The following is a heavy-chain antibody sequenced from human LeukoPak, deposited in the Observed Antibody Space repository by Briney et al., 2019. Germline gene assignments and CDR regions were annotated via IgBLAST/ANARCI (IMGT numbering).Heavy chain of an antibody. CDR3: ARGALAAAGLDADYGMDV. V-gene: IGHV3-21*01. CDR2: ISTSSSYI. J-gene: IGHJ6*02. Sequence: GGSLRLSCAVSGFTFSSYSMNWVRHAPGKGLGWVSSISTSSSYIYYAHSVKGRFTISRDNAKNSLYLQMNSLRAEDTAVYYRARGALAAAGLDADYGMDVWGQGTTVTVSS. CDR1: GFTFSSYS. D-gene: IGHD6-13*01.